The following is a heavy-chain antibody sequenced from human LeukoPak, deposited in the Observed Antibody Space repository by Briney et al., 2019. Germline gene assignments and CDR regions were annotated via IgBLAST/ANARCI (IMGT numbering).Heavy chain of an antibody. CDR3: EHRQRQLGLYCFAY. V-gene: IGHV2-5*02. CDR2: IYWDDDK. Sequence: VSGPTPVKPTQTLTLTCTFSGFSLDTNGVGVGWIRQPPGKPLEWIALIYWDDDKRYSPSLKSRLAITKDTSKNQVVLTMTNMDPGDTATYYCEHRQRQLGLYCFAYWGQGTLVTVSS. D-gene: IGHD6-25*01. CDR1: GFSLDTNGVG. J-gene: IGHJ4*02.